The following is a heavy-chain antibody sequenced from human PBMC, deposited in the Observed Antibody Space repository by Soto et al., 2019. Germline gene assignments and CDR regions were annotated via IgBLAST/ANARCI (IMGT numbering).Heavy chain of an antibody. Sequence: EVQLVESGGGLVQPGGSLRLSCAASGFTFSSYWMSWVRQAPGKGLEWVANIRENGSGEFYVDSLKGRFTISRDDAENSLFLQMSSLSAEDTAVYYCARGLSHLAARAEGVYFDYWGQGTLVTVSS. J-gene: IGHJ4*02. CDR3: ARGLSHLAARAEGVYFDY. CDR2: IRENGSGE. D-gene: IGHD6-6*01. V-gene: IGHV3-7*01. CDR1: GFTFSSYW.